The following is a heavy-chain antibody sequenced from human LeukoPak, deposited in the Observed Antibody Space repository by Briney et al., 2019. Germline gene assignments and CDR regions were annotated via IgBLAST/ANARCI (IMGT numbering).Heavy chain of an antibody. CDR1: GGSMSSGDYY. CDR3: VRETSSSAHY. D-gene: IGHD6-6*01. Sequence: SETLSLTCTVSGGSMSSGDYYWAWVRQPPGKGLEWLGSISYSGRTFYKPSLTSRVAISIDASKSQCSLRLSSVTAADTAVYYCVRETSSSAHYWGQGTLVTVSS. CDR2: ISYSGRT. J-gene: IGHJ4*02. V-gene: IGHV4-39*07.